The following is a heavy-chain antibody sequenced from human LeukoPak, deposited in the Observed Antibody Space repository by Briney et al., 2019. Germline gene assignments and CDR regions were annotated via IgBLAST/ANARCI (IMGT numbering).Heavy chain of an antibody. CDR1: GGTFSSYA. CDR3: ARGKDDYGEPYDAFDI. Sequence: SVKVSCKASGGTFSSYAISWVRQAPGQGLEWMGRIIPILGIANYAQKFQGRVTITADKSTSTAYMELSSLRSEDTAVYYCARGKDDYGEPYDAFDIWGQGTMVTVSS. J-gene: IGHJ3*02. V-gene: IGHV1-69*04. CDR2: IIPILGIA. D-gene: IGHD4-17*01.